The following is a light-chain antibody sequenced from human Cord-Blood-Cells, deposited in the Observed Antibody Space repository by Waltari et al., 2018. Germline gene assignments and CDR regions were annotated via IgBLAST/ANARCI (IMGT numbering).Light chain of an antibody. J-gene: IGKJ3*01. CDR1: QSISSY. V-gene: IGKV1-39*01. CDR2: AAS. CDR3: QQSYSTLFT. Sequence: DIQMTQSPSYLSASVGARVTITCRASQSISSYVNWYQQKPGKAPKLLIYAASSLQSGVPSRFSGSGSGTDFTLTISSLQPEDFATYYCQQSYSTLFTFGPRTKVDIK.